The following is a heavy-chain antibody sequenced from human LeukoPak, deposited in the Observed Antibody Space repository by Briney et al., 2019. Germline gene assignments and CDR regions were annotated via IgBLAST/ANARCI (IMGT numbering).Heavy chain of an antibody. CDR1: GFTFSTYA. CDR3: ARGRSGAIDFDY. Sequence: GGSLRLSCTASGFTFSTYAMGWVRQARVKGREWLSAISAGGGSTYFPDSVRGRFTISRDNSKNTLYLQMTSLKAEETAVYYCARGRSGAIDFDYWGQGSLVTVSS. D-gene: IGHD1-26*01. CDR2: ISAGGGST. J-gene: IGHJ4*02. V-gene: IGHV3-23*01.